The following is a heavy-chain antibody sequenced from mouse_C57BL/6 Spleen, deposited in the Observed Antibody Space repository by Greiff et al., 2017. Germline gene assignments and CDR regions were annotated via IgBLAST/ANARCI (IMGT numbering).Heavy chain of an antibody. J-gene: IGHJ4*01. CDR2: ISSGSSTI. CDR3: ATYYSNYYAMDY. CDR1: GFTFSDYG. D-gene: IGHD2-5*01. V-gene: IGHV5-17*01. Sequence: EVQLMESGGGLVKPGGSLKLSCAASGFTFSDYGMHWVRQAPEKGLEWVAYISSGSSTIYYAETVKGRFTISRDNAKNTLFLQMTSLRSEYTAMYFCATYYSNYYAMDYWGQGTSVTVSS.